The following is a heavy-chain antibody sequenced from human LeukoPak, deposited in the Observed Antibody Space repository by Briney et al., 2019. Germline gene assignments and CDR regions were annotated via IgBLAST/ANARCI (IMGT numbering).Heavy chain of an antibody. D-gene: IGHD3-16*01. CDR1: GGSFSGYY. CDR3: ARHGGSSADGVAREQNDAFDI. V-gene: IGHV4-34*01. J-gene: IGHJ3*02. Sequence: PSETLSLTCAVYGGSFSGYYWSWIRQPPGKGLEWIGEINHSGSTNYNPSLKSRVTISVDTSKNQFSLKLSSVTAADTAVYYCARHGGSSADGVAREQNDAFDIWGQGTMVTVSS. CDR2: INHSGST.